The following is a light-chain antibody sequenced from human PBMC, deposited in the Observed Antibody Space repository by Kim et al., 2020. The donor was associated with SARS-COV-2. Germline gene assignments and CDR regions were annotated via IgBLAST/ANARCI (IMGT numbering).Light chain of an antibody. CDR1: QSISSW. V-gene: IGKV1-5*03. Sequence: DIQMTQSPSTLSASVGDRVTITCRASQSISSWLAWYQQKPGKAPKLLIYKASSLESGVPSRFSGSGSGTEFTLTISSLQPDDFATYFCQQYNSYPYTLGQETKLEI. J-gene: IGKJ2*01. CDR2: KAS. CDR3: QQYNSYPYT.